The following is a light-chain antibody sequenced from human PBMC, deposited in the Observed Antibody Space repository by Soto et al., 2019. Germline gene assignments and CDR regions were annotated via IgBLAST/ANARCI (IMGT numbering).Light chain of an antibody. CDR1: SSDIGAYIY. CDR2: EVS. J-gene: IGLJ1*01. CDR3: SSYAGSNNFV. V-gene: IGLV2-8*01. Sequence: QSVLTQPRSASGSPGQSATISCTGTSSDIGAYIYVSWYQQHPGKAPKLMISEVSRRPSGVPERFSGSKSGNTASLTVSGLQADDEAHYYCSSYAGSNNFVFGTGTKVTVL.